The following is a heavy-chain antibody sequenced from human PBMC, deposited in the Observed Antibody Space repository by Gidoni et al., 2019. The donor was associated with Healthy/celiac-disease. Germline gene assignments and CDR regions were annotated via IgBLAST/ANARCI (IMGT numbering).Heavy chain of an antibody. CDR1: GGSISSRSYY. CDR3: ARHSRSSSWYGDYFDY. Sequence: QLQLQESGPGLVKLSETLSLTCTVSGGSISSRSYYWGWIRQPPGKGLEWIGSIYYSGSTYYNPSLKSRVTISVDTSKNQFSLKLSSVTAADTAVYYCARHSRSSSWYGDYFDYWGQGTLVTVST. V-gene: IGHV4-39*01. CDR2: IYYSGST. D-gene: IGHD6-13*01. J-gene: IGHJ4*02.